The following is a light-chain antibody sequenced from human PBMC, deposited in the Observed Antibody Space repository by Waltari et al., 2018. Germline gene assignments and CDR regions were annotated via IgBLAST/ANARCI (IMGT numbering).Light chain of an antibody. CDR2: DSS. CDR1: QTVSTY. V-gene: IGKV3-11*01. Sequence: ENVLTQSPATLSFSPGQTAPLPCRPRQTVSTYLAWYQQKPGQAPRLLIYDSSNRAAGVPARFSGGGSGTDFTLTISSLDPEDSAVYYCQQRINWPLTFGQGTRLEIK. J-gene: IGKJ5*01. CDR3: QQRINWPLT.